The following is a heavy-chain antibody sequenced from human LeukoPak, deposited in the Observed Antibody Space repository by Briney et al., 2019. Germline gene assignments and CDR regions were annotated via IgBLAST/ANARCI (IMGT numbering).Heavy chain of an antibody. CDR3: ARHLARKKWAIDY. V-gene: IGHV4-59*08. CDR2: IYYSGST. CDR1: GESISGFY. Sequence: SETLSLTCTVSGESISGFYWTWIRQPPGKGLEWIGYIYYSGSTNYNPSLKSRVTISVDTSKNQFSLKLSSVTAADTAVYYCARHLARKKWAIDYWGQGTLVTVSS. D-gene: IGHD1-26*01. J-gene: IGHJ4*02.